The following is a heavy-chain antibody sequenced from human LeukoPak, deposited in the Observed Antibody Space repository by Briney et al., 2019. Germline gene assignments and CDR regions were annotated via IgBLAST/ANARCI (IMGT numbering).Heavy chain of an antibody. CDR3: ARVNVEMATSLLDY. CDR2: INSDGSST. D-gene: IGHD5-24*01. Sequence: PGGSLRLSCAASGFTFSSYAMSWVRQAPGKGLVWVSRINSDGSSTSYGDSVKGRFTISRDNAENTLYLQMNSLRAEDTAVYYCARVNVEMATSLLDYWGQGTLVTVSS. V-gene: IGHV3-74*01. CDR1: GFTFSSYA. J-gene: IGHJ4*02.